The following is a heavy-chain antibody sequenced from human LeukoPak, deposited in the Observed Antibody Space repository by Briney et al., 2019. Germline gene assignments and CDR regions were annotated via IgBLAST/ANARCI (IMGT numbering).Heavy chain of an antibody. V-gene: IGHV1-69*13. J-gene: IGHJ4*02. CDR2: IIPIFGTA. CDR3: ARGVEMATEFDY. CDR1: GGTFSSYA. Sequence: ASVKVSCKASGGTFSSYAISWVRQAPGQGLEWMGGIIPIFGTANYAQKFQGRVTITADESTSTAYMELSSLRSEDTAVYYCARGVEMATEFDYWGQGTLVTVS. D-gene: IGHD5-24*01.